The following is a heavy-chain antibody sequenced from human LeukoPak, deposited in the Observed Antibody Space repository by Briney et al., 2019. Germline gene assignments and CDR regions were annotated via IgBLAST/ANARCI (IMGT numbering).Heavy chain of an antibody. J-gene: IGHJ5*02. V-gene: IGHV4-4*07. CDR2: IYTSGRT. D-gene: IGHD6-13*01. CDR1: GGPISCYY. Sequence: SETLSLTCTVSGGPISCYYWSWIRQPAGKGLEWIGRIYTSGRTNYNPSLKSRVTMSLDTSQNQFSLKLSAVAAADTAVYYCASGYDWFDPWGQGTLVTVSS. CDR3: ASGYDWFDP.